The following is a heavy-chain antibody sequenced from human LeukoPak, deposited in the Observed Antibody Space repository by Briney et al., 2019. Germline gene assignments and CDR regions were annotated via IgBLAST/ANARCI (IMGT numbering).Heavy chain of an antibody. V-gene: IGHV4-39*07. CDR3: AKTRSSIAARPPDY. Sequence: SETLSLTCTVSGGSFSSSPYYWGWIRQPPGKGLEWIGSVYDSGSTFYNPSLKSRVTISIDTFKNQFSLMLTSVTAADTAVYYCAKTRSSIAARPPDYWGQGTLVIVSS. J-gene: IGHJ4*02. D-gene: IGHD6-6*01. CDR2: VYDSGST. CDR1: GGSFSSSPYY.